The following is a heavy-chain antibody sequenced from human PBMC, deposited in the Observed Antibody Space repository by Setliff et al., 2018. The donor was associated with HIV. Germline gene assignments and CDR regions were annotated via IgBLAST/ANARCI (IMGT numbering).Heavy chain of an antibody. V-gene: IGHV3-64*04. CDR2: INNKGDKK. J-gene: IGHJ4*02. Sequence: GGSLRLSCSASGSPFSLYAMHWVRQTPEKGLEYVSGINNKGDKKYYVDSMKGRFTISRDNSKNTLYLQMDSLRPKDTAAYYCARAPSWQRQVDFWGQGTLVTVSS. CDR3: ARAPSWQRQVDF. D-gene: IGHD6-25*01. CDR1: GSPFSLYA.